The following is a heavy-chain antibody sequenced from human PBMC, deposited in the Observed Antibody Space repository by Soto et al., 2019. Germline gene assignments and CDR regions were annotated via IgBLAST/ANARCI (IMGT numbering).Heavy chain of an antibody. Sequence: QLQLQESGPGLVKPSETLSLTCIVSGGSISSGSYYWAWIRQPPGKGLEWIGSVYYTGSSSYHPTLKRRVTISLDTSNNQFSLRLNSVTAADTAIYYCARRVDFGNGYYTAPLDIWGKGTTVTVSS. CDR2: VYYTGSS. CDR1: GGSISSGSYY. CDR3: ARRVDFGNGYYTAPLDI. V-gene: IGHV4-39*01. J-gene: IGHJ6*04. D-gene: IGHD3-3*01.